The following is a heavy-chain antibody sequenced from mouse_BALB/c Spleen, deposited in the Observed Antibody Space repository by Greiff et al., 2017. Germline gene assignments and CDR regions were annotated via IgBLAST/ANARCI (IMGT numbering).Heavy chain of an antibody. J-gene: IGHJ3*01. V-gene: IGHV5-4*02. D-gene: IGHD2-14*01. CDR1: GFTFSDYY. CDR2: ISDGGSYT. CDR3: ARRGGYDSWFAY. Sequence: EVMLVESGGGLVKPGGSLKLSCAASGFTFSDYYMYWVRQTPEKRLEWVATISDGGSYTYYPDSVKGRFTISRDNAKNNLYLQMSSLKSEDTAMYYCARRGGYDSWFAYWGQGTLVTVSA.